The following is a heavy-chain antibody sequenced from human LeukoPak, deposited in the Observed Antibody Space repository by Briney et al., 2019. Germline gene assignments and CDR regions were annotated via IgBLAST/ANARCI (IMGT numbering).Heavy chain of an antibody. D-gene: IGHD6-13*01. CDR1: GFTFSSYS. CDR2: ISSSSSTI. CDR3: ARDREIAAAGTDRGYFDY. J-gene: IGHJ4*02. V-gene: IGHV3-48*01. Sequence: GGSLRLSCAASGFTFSSYSMNWVRQAPGKGLEWVSCISSSSSTIYYADSVKGRFTISRDNSKNTLYLQMNSLRAEDTAVYYCARDREIAAAGTDRGYFDYWGQGTLVTVSS.